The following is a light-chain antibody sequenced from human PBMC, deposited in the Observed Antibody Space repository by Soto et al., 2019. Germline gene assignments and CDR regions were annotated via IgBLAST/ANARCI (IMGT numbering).Light chain of an antibody. CDR1: QGIGDT. V-gene: IGKV3-20*01. J-gene: IGKJ1*01. CDR2: GAS. CDR3: QQYGSSGT. Sequence: EIVMTQSPAALSVSPGERVTLSFRASQGIGDTLAWYQQKPGQTPRLLIYGASNRATGIPDRFSGSGSGTDFTLTISRLEPEDFAVYYCQQYGSSGTFGQGTKVDIK.